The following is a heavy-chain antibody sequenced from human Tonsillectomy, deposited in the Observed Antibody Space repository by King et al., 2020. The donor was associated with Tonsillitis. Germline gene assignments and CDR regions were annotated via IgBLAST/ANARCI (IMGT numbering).Heavy chain of an antibody. CDR3: AKGVDIVATGQGWFDY. CDR1: GFTFSNYA. J-gene: IGHJ4*02. CDR2: LSGSGGST. V-gene: IGHV3-23*04. Sequence: VQLVESGGGLVQPGGSLRLSCAASGFTFSNYAMTWVRQAPGKGLEWVSVLSGSGGSTYYADSMKGRFTISRDNSKNTLYLQMNSLRAEDTAVYYCAKGVDIVATGQGWFDYWGQGTLVTVSS. D-gene: IGHD5-12*01.